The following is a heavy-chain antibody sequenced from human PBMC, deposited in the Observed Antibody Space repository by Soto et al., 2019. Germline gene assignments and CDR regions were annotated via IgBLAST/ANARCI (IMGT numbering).Heavy chain of an antibody. Sequence: QVQLVESGGGVVQPGRSLRLSCAASGFTFSSYGMHWVRQAPGKGLEWVAVISYDGSNKYYADSVKGRFTISRDNSKNTLYLQMNSLRAGDTAVYYCAKDRRHYYYYGMDVWGQGTTVTVSS. V-gene: IGHV3-30*18. CDR1: GFTFSSYG. J-gene: IGHJ6*02. CDR2: ISYDGSNK. CDR3: AKDRRHYYYYGMDV.